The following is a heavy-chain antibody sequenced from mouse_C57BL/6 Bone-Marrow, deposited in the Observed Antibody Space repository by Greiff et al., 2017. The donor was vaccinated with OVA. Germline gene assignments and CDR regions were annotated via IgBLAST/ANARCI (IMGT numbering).Heavy chain of an antibody. CDR2: IDPENGDT. V-gene: IGHV14-4*01. Sequence: VQLQQSGAELVRPGASVKLSCTASGFNIKDDYMHWVKERPEQGLEWIGWIDPENGDTEYASKFQGKATITADKSSKTVYLHLSSLTSEDPAVYYCTTYRYWGQGTTLTVSS. CDR3: TTYRY. CDR1: GFNIKDDY. J-gene: IGHJ2*01.